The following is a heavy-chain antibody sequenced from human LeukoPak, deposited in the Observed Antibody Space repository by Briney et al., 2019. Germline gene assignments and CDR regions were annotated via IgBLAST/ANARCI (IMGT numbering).Heavy chain of an antibody. CDR2: INHSGST. V-gene: IGHV4-34*01. CDR3: ARGRYSSGWSKYYFDY. D-gene: IGHD6-19*01. CDR1: GGSFSGYY. Sequence: PSETLSLTCAVYGGSFSGYYWSWLRQPPGKGLEWIGEINHSGSTNYNPSLKSRVTISVDTSRNQFSLKLSSVTAADAAVYYCARGRYSSGWSKYYFDYWGQGTLVTVSS. J-gene: IGHJ4*02.